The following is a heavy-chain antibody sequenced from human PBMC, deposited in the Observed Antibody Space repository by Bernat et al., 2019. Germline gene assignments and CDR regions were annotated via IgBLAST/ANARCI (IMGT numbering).Heavy chain of an antibody. D-gene: IGHD1-7*01. V-gene: IGHV1-3*01. Sequence: QVQLVQSGAEVKKPGASVKVSCKASGYTLTSYTIHWVRQAPGQRLEWMGWINPGNGKTEYSQKFQGRVTMTTDTSASTAYMDLSSQRSEDTAVYYCARIPRTAFDYWGQGTLVTVSS. J-gene: IGHJ4*02. CDR2: INPGNGKT. CDR3: ARIPRTAFDY. CDR1: GYTLTSYT.